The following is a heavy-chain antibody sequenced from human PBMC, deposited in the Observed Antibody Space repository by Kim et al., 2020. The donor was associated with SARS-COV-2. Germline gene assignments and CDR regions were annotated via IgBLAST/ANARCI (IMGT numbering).Heavy chain of an antibody. D-gene: IGHD1-1*01. Sequence: GGSLRLSCAASGFTFSDYDMSWIRQAPGEGLEWVSYISGSGTTIYYADSVKGRFTIYRDNANNSLHLVMNDLRGEDTAVYYCARRMASGMYFFDYWGRGNLVTVSS. CDR2: ISGSGTTI. J-gene: IGHJ4*01. V-gene: IGHV3-11*01. CDR3: ARRMASGMYFFDY. CDR1: GFTFSDYD.